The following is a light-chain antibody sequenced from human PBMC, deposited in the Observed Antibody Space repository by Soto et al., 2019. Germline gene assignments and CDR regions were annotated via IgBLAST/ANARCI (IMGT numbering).Light chain of an antibody. CDR2: GVS. CDR3: SSHTTSSALQV. J-gene: IGLJ1*01. CDR1: SSDVGGYNY. Sequence: QSVLTQPRSVSGSPGQSVTISCTGTSSDVGGYNYVSWYQQHPGKAPKLMLYGVSNRPSGVSNRFSGSKSGNTASLTISGLQAEDEADYYCSSHTTSSALQVFGTGTKVTVL. V-gene: IGLV2-14*01.